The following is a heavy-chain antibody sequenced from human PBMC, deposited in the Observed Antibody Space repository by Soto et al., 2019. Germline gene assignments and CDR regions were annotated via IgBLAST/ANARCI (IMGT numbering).Heavy chain of an antibody. CDR2: VNHSGST. J-gene: IGHJ6*04. CDR3: ARGSL. V-gene: IGHV4-34*01. CDR1: GGSFSGYY. Sequence: QVQLQQWGAGLLKPSETLSLTCAVYGGSFSGYYWSWIRQPPGKGLEWIGEVNHSGSTNYNPSLRRRVTISVDTSKNQCSLKLRSVTAADTAVYYCARGSLWGKGTTVTVSS.